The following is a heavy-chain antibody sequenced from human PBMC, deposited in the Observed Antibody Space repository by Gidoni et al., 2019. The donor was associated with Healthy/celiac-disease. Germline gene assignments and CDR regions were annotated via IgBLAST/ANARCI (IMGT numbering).Heavy chain of an antibody. J-gene: IGHJ4*02. Sequence: EVQLVESGGGLVQPGGSLRLSCAASGFTFGLHSMGWVRQAAGKGLEWVANMKGVGSEHYYEDSVKGRFTISRDNAKNSLYLQLNSLRAEDTAIYYCARGGTTAAGIFDYWGQGALVTVSS. D-gene: IGHD6-13*01. V-gene: IGHV3-7*01. CDR1: GFTFGLHS. CDR3: ARGGTTAAGIFDY. CDR2: MKGVGSEH.